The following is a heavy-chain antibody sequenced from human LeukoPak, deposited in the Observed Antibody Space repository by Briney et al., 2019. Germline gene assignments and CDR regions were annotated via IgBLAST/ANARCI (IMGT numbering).Heavy chain of an antibody. V-gene: IGHV4-39*07. CDR1: GGSISSSSYY. J-gene: IGHJ4*02. CDR3: AGPTIVGATDHRDPFDY. Sequence: SETLSLTCTVSGGSISSSSYYWGWIRQPPGEGLEWIGEINHSGSTNYNPSLKSRVTISVDTSKNQFSLKLSSVTAADTAVYYCAGPTIVGATDHRDPFDYWGQGTLVTASS. CDR2: INHSGST. D-gene: IGHD1-26*01.